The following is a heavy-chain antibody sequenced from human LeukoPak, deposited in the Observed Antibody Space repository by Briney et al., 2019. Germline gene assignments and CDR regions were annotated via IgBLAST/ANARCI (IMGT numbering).Heavy chain of an antibody. CDR3: ARQFDGSHPNAFDI. CDR1: GFTFSTYG. D-gene: IGHD1-26*01. V-gene: IGHV3-33*01. J-gene: IGHJ3*02. CDR2: TWYDGSYK. Sequence: GRSLRLSCAASGFTFSTYGMHWVRQAPGKRLEWVAVTWYDGSYKYYGDSVKGRFTISRDNSKNTLYLQMASLRVEDTAVYYCARQFDGSHPNAFDIWGQGTMVTVSS.